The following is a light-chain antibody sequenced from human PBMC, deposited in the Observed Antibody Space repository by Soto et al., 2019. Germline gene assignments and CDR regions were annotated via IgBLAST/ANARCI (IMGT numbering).Light chain of an antibody. Sequence: SPVAVSLSKKERATLSCRASQSVRNNYLAWYQQKPGQPPRLLIYGASNRATAIPDRFSGSGSGTDFTPTICRQQPTAFAVCFRTRHACSGTLG. J-gene: IGKJ2*01. CDR2: GAS. CDR3: TRHACSGT. V-gene: IGKV3-20*01. CDR1: QSVRNNY.